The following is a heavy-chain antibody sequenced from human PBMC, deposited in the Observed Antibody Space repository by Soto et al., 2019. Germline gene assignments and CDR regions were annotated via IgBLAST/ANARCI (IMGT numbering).Heavy chain of an antibody. CDR3: ARVGGTGGYTYGLDY. J-gene: IGHJ4*02. CDR2: IIPVFGTG. D-gene: IGHD5-18*01. V-gene: IGHV1-69*06. Sequence: ASVKVSCKASGGTFSSYAISWVRRAPGQGLEWMGGIIPVFGTGIYAQKFQGRVTITADKSTNTAYMELSSLRSEDTAVYFCARVGGTGGYTYGLDYWGQGTLVTVSS. CDR1: GGTFSSYA.